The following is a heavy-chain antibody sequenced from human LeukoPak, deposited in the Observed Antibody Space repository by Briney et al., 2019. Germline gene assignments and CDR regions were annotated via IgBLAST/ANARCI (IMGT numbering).Heavy chain of an antibody. V-gene: IGHV4-59*12. D-gene: IGHD3-10*01. CDR2: IYYSGST. Sequence: SETLSLTCTVSGGSISSYYWSWIRQPPGKGLEWIGYIYYSGSTNYNPSLKSRVTISVDTSKNQFSLKLSSVTAADTAVYYCARDLRAMVRGVTRDYWGQGTLVTVSS. CDR3: ARDLRAMVRGVTRDY. J-gene: IGHJ4*02. CDR1: GGSISSYY.